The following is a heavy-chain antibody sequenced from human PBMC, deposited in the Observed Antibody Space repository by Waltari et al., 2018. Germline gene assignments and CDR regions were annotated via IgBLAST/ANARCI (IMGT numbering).Heavy chain of an antibody. CDR1: GFTFSDYD. Sequence: EVRLLDSGGGLVQPGGSLRLSCAASGFTFSDYDMSWVRQAPGQGLEWLSFISSNPTNTHYADLVNGRFTISRDNCKRTLFLQRNSVRAEDTALYYCAKSKFLTGDGYDYWGQGTLVTVSS. CDR2: ISSNPTNT. CDR3: AKSKFLTGDGYDY. J-gene: IGHJ4*02. D-gene: IGHD1-20*01. V-gene: IGHV3-23*01.